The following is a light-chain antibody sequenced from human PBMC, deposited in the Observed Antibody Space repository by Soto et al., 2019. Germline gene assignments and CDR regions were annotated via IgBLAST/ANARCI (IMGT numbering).Light chain of an antibody. Sequence: EIVLTQSPGTLSLSPGERDTLSCRASQSVSSSYLAWYQQKPGQAPRLLIYGASSRATGIPDRFSGSGSGTDFTLTISRPEPDDFAVYYCQQYGSSPRTFGQGTRLEIK. J-gene: IGKJ5*01. CDR3: QQYGSSPRT. CDR2: GAS. CDR1: QSVSSSY. V-gene: IGKV3-20*01.